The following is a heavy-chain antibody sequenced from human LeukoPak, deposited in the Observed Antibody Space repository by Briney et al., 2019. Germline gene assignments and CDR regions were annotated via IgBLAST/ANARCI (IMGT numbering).Heavy chain of an antibody. Sequence: LTGGSLRLSCAASGFTFSSYAMSWVRQAPGKGLEWVSAISGSGGSTYYADSVKGRFTISRDNSKNTLYLQMNSLRAEDTAVYYCAKDPDYDFWTGYSDYWGQGTLVTVSS. V-gene: IGHV3-23*01. CDR2: ISGSGGST. CDR1: GFTFSSYA. D-gene: IGHD3-3*01. J-gene: IGHJ4*02. CDR3: AKDPDYDFWTGYSDY.